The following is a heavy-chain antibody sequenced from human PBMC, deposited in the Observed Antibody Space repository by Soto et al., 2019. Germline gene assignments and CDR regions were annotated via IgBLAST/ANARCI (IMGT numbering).Heavy chain of an antibody. CDR1: GYTFTSYD. CDR3: ARAPPTRTYCGGDCSSYYFDY. CDR2: MNPNSGNT. Sequence: QVQLVQSGAEVKKPGASVKVSCKASGYTFTSYDINWVRQATGQGLEWMGWMNPNSGNTGYAQKFQGXVTMTRTPSIXXAXMVXSSLRSEDTAVYYGARAPPTRTYCGGDCSSYYFDYWGQGTLVTVSS. J-gene: IGHJ4*02. V-gene: IGHV1-8*01. D-gene: IGHD2-21*02.